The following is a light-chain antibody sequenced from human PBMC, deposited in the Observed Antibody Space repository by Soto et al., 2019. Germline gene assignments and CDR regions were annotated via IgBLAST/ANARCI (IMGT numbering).Light chain of an antibody. Sequence: DIQMTQSPSSLSASVGDRVTITCRASQGISSYLAWYQQKPGKVPKLLIYSASTLPSGVPSRFSGSGSGTDFTLTISSLQPEDGATYYCQKYNSVPLTFGGGTKVEIK. CDR2: SAS. CDR1: QGISSY. CDR3: QKYNSVPLT. J-gene: IGKJ4*01. V-gene: IGKV1-27*01.